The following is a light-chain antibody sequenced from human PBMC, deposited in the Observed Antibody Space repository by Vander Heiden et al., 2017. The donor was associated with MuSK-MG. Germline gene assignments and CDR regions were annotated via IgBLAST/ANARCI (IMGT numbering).Light chain of an antibody. CDR1: QSIGTW. V-gene: IGKV1-5*01. J-gene: IGKJ3*01. Sequence: DSQMTQSTSTLSASVGDRVTITCRASQSIGTWLAWYQQRPGRAPNLLIYDASRLESGVPSRFSGSGYGTEFTLTINILHPDDFAPYYCPHGHSAGGAPFGPGAK. CDR2: DAS. CDR3: PHGHSAGGAP.